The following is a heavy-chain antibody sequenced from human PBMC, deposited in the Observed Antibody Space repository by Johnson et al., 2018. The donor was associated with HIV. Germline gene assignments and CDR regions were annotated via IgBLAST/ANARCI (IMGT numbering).Heavy chain of an antibody. J-gene: IGHJ3*02. V-gene: IGHV3-7*05. CDR1: GFTFHDYG. Sequence: VQLVASGGGVVRPGGSLRLSCAASGFTFHDYGMTWVRQAPGKGREWVANIKQDGSEKNYVDSVKCRFIISRDHAKDSLYLQMNSLRAEDTAVYYCARSIMGAGPFDIWGQGTMVSVSS. CDR3: ARSIMGAGPFDI. CDR2: IKQDGSEK.